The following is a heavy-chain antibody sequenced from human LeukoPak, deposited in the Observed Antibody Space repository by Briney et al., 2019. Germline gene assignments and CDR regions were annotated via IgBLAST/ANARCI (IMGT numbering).Heavy chain of an antibody. J-gene: IGHJ3*02. CDR1: GGSINSDY. CDR2: IYHSGST. D-gene: IGHD5-24*01. Sequence: SETLSLTCSVSGGSINSDYWNWIRQPAGNGLEWIGYIYHSGSTNYNPSLKSRVTISIDKSKKQFSLKLISVTAADTAIYYCARVGGMTTINNAAFDIWGQGTMVTVSS. V-gene: IGHV4-59*01. CDR3: ARVGGMTTINNAAFDI.